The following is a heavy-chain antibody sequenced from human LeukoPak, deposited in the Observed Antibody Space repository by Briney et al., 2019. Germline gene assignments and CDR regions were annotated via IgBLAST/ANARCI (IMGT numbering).Heavy chain of an antibody. CDR3: AKDTAIQFLEPAF. J-gene: IGHJ4*02. V-gene: IGHV3-33*06. CDR2: IWFDGSVK. D-gene: IGHD3-3*01. Sequence: GGSLRLSCEAYGFTFSTCAMTWVRQGPGKGLEWVAAIWFDGSVKHYSDAVKGRFTISRDNSLNTLYLQMNSLRVEDTAMYYCAKDTAIQFLEPAFWGQGTLVTVSS. CDR1: GFTFSTCA.